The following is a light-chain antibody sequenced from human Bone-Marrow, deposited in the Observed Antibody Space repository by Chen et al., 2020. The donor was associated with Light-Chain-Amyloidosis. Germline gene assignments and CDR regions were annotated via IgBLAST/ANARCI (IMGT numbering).Light chain of an antibody. CDR3: QVWDRSSDRPV. J-gene: IGLJ3*02. CDR2: DDS. Sequence: SYLLTQPPSVSVAPGQTATIACGGNNIGTTSVHWYQQTPGQAPLLVVYDDSDRPSGIPERLSCANAGNTATLTISRVEAGDEADYYCQVWDRSSDRPVFGGGTKLTVL. V-gene: IGLV3-21*02. CDR1: NIGTTS.